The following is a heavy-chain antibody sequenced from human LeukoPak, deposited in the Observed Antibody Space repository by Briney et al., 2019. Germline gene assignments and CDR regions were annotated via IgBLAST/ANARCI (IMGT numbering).Heavy chain of an antibody. CDR2: INTNTGNP. D-gene: IGHD3-10*01. V-gene: IGHV7-4-1*02. Sequence: GASVKVSCKASGYTFTSYGISWVRQAPGQGLEWMGWINTNTGNPTYAQGFTGRFVFSLDTSVSTAYLQISSLKAEDTAVYYCARDLSYYYGSGSYSLDYWGQGTLVTVSS. CDR1: GYTFTSYG. J-gene: IGHJ4*02. CDR3: ARDLSYYYGSGSYSLDY.